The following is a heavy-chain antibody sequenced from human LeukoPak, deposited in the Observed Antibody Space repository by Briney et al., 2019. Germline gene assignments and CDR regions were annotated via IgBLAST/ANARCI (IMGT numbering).Heavy chain of an antibody. CDR3: AKGPPKRDSTFDY. Sequence: GGSLRLSCAASGFTFGSDAMSWVRQPPGKGLEWVSGISGGGTGTYYADSVKGRFTISRDNSKKMVYLQMNSLRAEDTAVYYCAKGPPKRDSTFDYWGQGTLVTVSS. CDR1: GFTFGSDA. D-gene: IGHD6-13*01. CDR2: ISGGGTGT. J-gene: IGHJ4*02. V-gene: IGHV3-23*01.